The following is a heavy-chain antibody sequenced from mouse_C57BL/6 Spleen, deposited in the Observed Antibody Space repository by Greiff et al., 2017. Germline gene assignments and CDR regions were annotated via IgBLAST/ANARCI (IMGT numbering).Heavy chain of an antibody. V-gene: IGHV1-15*01. J-gene: IGHJ2*01. CDR2: IDPETGGT. CDR1: GYTFTDYE. D-gene: IGHD4-1*01. CDR3: TRGAELTGNDY. Sequence: VQLQQSGAELVRPGASVTLSCKASGYTFTDYEMHWVKQTPVHGLEWIGAIDPETGGTAYNQKIKGKAILTADKSSSTAYMELRSLTSEDSAVYYCTRGAELTGNDYWGQGTTLTVSS.